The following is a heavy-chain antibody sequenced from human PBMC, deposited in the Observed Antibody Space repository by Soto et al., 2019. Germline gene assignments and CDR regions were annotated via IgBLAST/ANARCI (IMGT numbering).Heavy chain of an antibody. CDR3: ARDGDVNTGFGKDY. Sequence: QVQLVESGGGEVQPGGSLRLSCAASGFSFSSYGIHWVRQAPGKGLEWVAVIWFDGSKTYYADSVKGRFTISRDNSKNTLYLQMTSLSAEDTAMYYCARDGDVNTGFGKDYWGQGTLVTVSS. J-gene: IGHJ4*02. CDR1: GFSFSSYG. CDR2: IWFDGSKT. V-gene: IGHV3-33*01. D-gene: IGHD3-16*01.